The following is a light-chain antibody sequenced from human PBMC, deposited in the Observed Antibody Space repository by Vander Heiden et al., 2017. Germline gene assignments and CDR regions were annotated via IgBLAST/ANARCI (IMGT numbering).Light chain of an antibody. CDR1: QILLHSNGYNY. CDR3: MQDLKTLCT. CDR2: GGS. V-gene: IGKV2-28*01. Sequence: DIVMTQSPLSLPVTPGEPASISSRSSQILLHSNGYNYLDWYLQKPGQSPQLLIYGGSNRATGVPDRFSGSGSGTDFTLNISRVEAEDVGVYYCMQDLKTLCTFGHGTKVDIK. J-gene: IGKJ3*01.